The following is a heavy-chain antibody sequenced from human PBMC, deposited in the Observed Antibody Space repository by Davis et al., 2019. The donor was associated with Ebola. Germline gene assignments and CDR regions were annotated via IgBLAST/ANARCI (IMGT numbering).Heavy chain of an antibody. Sequence: AASVPVSCKASGYTFTSYGISWVRQAPAQGLEWMGWISAYKGNTNYAQKLQGRVTMTTDTSTSTAYMELRSLRSDDTAVYYCARPPGGSSSSPFDYWGQGTLVTVSS. J-gene: IGHJ4*02. D-gene: IGHD6-13*01. CDR1: GYTFTSYG. CDR2: ISAYKGNT. CDR3: ARPPGGSSSSPFDY. V-gene: IGHV1-18*04.